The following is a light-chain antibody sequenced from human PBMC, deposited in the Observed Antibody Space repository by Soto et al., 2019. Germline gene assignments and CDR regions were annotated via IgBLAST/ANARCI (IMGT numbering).Light chain of an antibody. Sequence: EIVMTQSPATLSVSPWERATLSCRASQSVSSNLAWYQQKPGQAPRLLIHGATTRATGIPARFSGSGSGTEFTLTISSLQSEDFAVYYCQQYNNWPRTFGQGTKVDIK. CDR1: QSVSSN. J-gene: IGKJ1*01. CDR3: QQYNNWPRT. V-gene: IGKV3-15*01. CDR2: GAT.